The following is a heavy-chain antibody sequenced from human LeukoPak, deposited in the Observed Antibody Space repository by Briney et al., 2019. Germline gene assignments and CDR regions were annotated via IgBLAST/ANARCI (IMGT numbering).Heavy chain of an antibody. CDR1: GGSISSRY. D-gene: IGHD6-6*01. V-gene: IGHV4-59*08. J-gene: IGHJ5*02. CDR3: AGWQYTISSGWFDP. CDR2: IYYSGGT. Sequence: SETLSLTCTFSGGSISSRYWSWIRQPPGKGLEWIGSIYYSGGTNYNPSLQGRVSISVDTSKIQFSLKLSSVTAADTAVYYCAGWQYTISSGWFDPWGQGTLVTVSS.